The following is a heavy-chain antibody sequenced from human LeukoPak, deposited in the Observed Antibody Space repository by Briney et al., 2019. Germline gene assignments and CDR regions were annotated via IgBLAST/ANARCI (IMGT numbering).Heavy chain of an antibody. V-gene: IGHV4-4*07. CDR1: GGSISSYY. CDR2: IYTSGST. D-gene: IGHD5-24*01. J-gene: IGHJ5*02. CDR3: ARVATSISRGEGIKSNWFDP. Sequence: SETLSLTCTVSGGSISSYYWSWIRQPAGKGLEWIGRIYTSGSTNYNPSLKSRVTISVDTSKNQFSLKLSSVTAADTAVYYCARVATSISRGEGIKSNWFDPWGQGTLVTVSS.